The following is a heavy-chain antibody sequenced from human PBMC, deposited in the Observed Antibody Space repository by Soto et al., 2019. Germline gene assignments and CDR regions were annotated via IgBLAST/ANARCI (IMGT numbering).Heavy chain of an antibody. CDR3: AREIVLMVYAMTVFDI. J-gene: IGHJ3*02. V-gene: IGHV1-18*01. D-gene: IGHD2-8*01. CDR1: RFTFTSYA. Sequence: SGQVSSQAPRFTFTSYAISWVHQAPGQGLEWMGWISAYNGNTNYAQKLQGRVTMTTDTSTSTAYMELRSLRSDDTAVYYCAREIVLMVYAMTVFDIWGQGTMVTVSS. CDR2: ISAYNGNT.